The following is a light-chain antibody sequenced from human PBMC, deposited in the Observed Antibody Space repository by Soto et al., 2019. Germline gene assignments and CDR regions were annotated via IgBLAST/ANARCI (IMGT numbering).Light chain of an antibody. V-gene: IGLV2-14*01. Sequence: QSVLTQPASVSGSPGQSITISCTGTSSDVGGYNYVSWYQQHPGKAPKLIIYEVSNRPSGVSNRFSGSKSANTASLTISGLQAEDEADYYCSSYTGSSTWVFGGGTKVTVL. CDR1: SSDVGGYNY. CDR3: SSYTGSSTWV. J-gene: IGLJ3*02. CDR2: EVS.